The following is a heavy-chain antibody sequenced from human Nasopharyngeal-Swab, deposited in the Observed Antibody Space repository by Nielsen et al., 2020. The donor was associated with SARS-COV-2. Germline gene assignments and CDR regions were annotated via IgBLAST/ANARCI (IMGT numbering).Heavy chain of an antibody. Sequence: GESLKISCAASGFIITSNYMNWVRQAPGKGLESVSVIYSGGNAYYADSVKGRFTISRDTSKNMLYLQMDSVRADDTAVYYCARDTGFCTRGSCGPFDSWGQGTLVSVSS. CDR1: GFIITSNY. D-gene: IGHD2-8*01. CDR2: IYSGGNA. CDR3: ARDTGFCTRGSCGPFDS. V-gene: IGHV3-53*01. J-gene: IGHJ4*02.